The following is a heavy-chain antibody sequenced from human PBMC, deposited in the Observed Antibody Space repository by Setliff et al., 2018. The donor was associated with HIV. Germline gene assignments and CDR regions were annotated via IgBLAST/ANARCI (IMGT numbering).Heavy chain of an antibody. Sequence: PGGSLRLSCAASGFTFSTYAMGWVRQAPGKGLDWVAHIGSSNHGIHYTASVQGRFTVSRDNANNLLFLQMNNLRVEDTAVYYCARPLYGGNSDVGGFWGQGTLVTVSS. CDR2: IGSSNHGI. V-gene: IGHV3-48*04. CDR1: GFTFSTYA. D-gene: IGHD4-17*01. CDR3: ARPLYGGNSDVGGF. J-gene: IGHJ1*01.